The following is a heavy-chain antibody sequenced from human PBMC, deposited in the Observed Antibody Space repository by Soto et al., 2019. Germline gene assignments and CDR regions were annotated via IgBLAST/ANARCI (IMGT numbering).Heavy chain of an antibody. V-gene: IGHV3-23*01. J-gene: IGHJ6*02. CDR3: AKDSWAIFGVPAGEYYAMDV. D-gene: IGHD3-3*01. CDR2: ISGSGGTT. CDR1: GFTFENYA. Sequence: RGSLRLSCVASGFTFENYAMSWVRHAPGKGLEWVSAISGSGGTTYYSDSVKGRFTISRDNSKNTVYLQMNDLRVEDAAEYFCAKDSWAIFGVPAGEYYAMDVWGQGTTVTVSS.